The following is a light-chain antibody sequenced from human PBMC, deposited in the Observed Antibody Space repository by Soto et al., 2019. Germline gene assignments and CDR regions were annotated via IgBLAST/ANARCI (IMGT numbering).Light chain of an antibody. Sequence: SYELTQPPSVSVAPGQTARITCGGSNIGGRSVHWYQQKPGQAPILVVYDDRDRPSGIPERFSGSNSGNTATLTISRVEVGDEADYYCQVWDSSSYHWVFGGGTKLTVL. CDR2: DDR. CDR3: QVWDSSSYHWV. J-gene: IGLJ3*02. CDR1: NIGGRS. V-gene: IGLV3-21*02.